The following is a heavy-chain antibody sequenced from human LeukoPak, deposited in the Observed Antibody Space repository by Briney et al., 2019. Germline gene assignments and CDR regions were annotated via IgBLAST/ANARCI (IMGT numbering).Heavy chain of an antibody. V-gene: IGHV1-2*02. CDR2: GVT. J-gene: IGHJ3*02. Sequence: GVTNSAQKFQGRVTMTRDTSISTAYMEVSRLRSGDTAVYYCARDLDDSSGYYYRPRAFDIWGQGTIVTVSS. D-gene: IGHD3-22*01. CDR3: ARDLDDSSGYYYRPRAFDI.